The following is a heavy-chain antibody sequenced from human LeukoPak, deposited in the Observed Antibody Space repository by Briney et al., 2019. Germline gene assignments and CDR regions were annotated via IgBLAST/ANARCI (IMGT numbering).Heavy chain of an antibody. D-gene: IGHD1-1*01. CDR3: ARDEGRTQTRPRYYYYYGMDV. CDR1: GYTFTSYG. V-gene: IGHV1-18*01. Sequence: ASVTVSCKASGYTFTSYGISWVRQAAGQGLEWMGWISAYNGNTNYAQKLQGRVTMTTDTSTSTAYMELRSLRSDDAAVYYCARDEGRTQTRPRYYYYYGMDVWGQGTTVTVSS. CDR2: ISAYNGNT. J-gene: IGHJ6*02.